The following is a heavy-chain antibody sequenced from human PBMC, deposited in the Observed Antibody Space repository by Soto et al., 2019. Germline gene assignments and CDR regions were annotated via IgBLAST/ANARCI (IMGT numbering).Heavy chain of an antibody. CDR3: AVAYCSSSSCYTPAAFDI. CDR2: IYYSGST. Sequence: SETLSLTCTVSGGSISSYYWSWIRQPPGKGLEWIGHIYYSGSTTYNPSLKSRVTISVDTSKNQFSLNLSSVTAADTAVYYCAVAYCSSSSCYTPAAFDIWGQGTMVTVSS. D-gene: IGHD2-2*02. J-gene: IGHJ3*02. CDR1: GGSISSYY. V-gene: IGHV4-59*01.